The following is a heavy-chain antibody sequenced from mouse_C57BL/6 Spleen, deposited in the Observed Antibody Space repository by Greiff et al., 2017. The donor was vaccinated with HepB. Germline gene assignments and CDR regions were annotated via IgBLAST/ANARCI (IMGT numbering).Heavy chain of an antibody. Sequence: QVQLQQSGAELVRPGASVKLSCKASGYTFTDYYINWVKQRPGQGLEWIARIYPGSGNTYYNEKFKGKATLTAEKSSSTAYMQLSSLTSEDSAVYFCARSGSPHFDYWGQGTTLTVSS. D-gene: IGHD6-1*01. J-gene: IGHJ2*01. CDR1: GYTFTDYY. CDR3: ARSGSPHFDY. V-gene: IGHV1-76*01. CDR2: IYPGSGNT.